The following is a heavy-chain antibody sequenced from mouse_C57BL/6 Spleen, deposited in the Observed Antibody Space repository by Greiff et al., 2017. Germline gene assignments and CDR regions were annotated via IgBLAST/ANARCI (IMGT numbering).Heavy chain of an antibody. Sequence: QVQLQQPGAELVKPGASVKLSCKASGYTFTSYWMHWVKQRPGRGLEWIGRIDPNGGGTKYNEKFKSKATLTVDKPSSTAYMQLSSLTSEDSAVYYCARRNGSSYYYFDYWGQGTTLTVSS. J-gene: IGHJ2*01. D-gene: IGHD1-1*01. CDR1: GYTFTSYW. CDR3: ARRNGSSYYYFDY. V-gene: IGHV1-72*01. CDR2: IDPNGGGT.